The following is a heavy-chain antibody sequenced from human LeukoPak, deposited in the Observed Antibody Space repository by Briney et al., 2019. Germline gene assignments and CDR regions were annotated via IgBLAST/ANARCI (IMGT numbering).Heavy chain of an antibody. CDR3: ARAAWGYSYYYYMDV. CDR1: GYSISSGYY. V-gene: IGHV4-38-2*02. Sequence: SETLSLTCTVSGYSISSGYYWGWIRQPPGKGLEWIGSIYHSGSTYYNPSLKSRVTISVDTSKNQFSLKLSSVTAADTAVYYCARAAWGYSYYYYMDVWGKGTTVTVSS. D-gene: IGHD3-16*01. J-gene: IGHJ6*03. CDR2: IYHSGST.